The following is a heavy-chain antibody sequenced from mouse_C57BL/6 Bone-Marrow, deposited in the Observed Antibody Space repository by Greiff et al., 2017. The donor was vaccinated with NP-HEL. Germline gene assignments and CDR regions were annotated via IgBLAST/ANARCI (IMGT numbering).Heavy chain of an antibody. CDR2: INSDGGST. CDR1: EYEFPSHD. J-gene: IGHJ2*01. Sequence: EVHLVESGGGLVQPGESLKLSCESTEYEFPSHDMSWVRKTPEKRLELVAAINSDGGSTYYPDTMERRFIISRDNTKKTLYLQMSSLRSEDTALYYCAGYEYDVDRDYWGQGTTLTVSS. CDR3: AGYEYDVDRDY. V-gene: IGHV5-2*01. D-gene: IGHD2-4*01.